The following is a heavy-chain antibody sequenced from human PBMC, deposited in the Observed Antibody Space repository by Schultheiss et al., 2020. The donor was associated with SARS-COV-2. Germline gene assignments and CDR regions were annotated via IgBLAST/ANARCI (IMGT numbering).Heavy chain of an antibody. CDR3: ARDRVNLDIVVVPAAPGGYYYGMDV. CDR1: GGSISSSSYY. V-gene: IGHV4-61*01. J-gene: IGHJ6*02. Sequence: SETLSLTCTVSGGSISSSSYYWSWIRQPPGKGLEWIGYIYYSGSTNYNPSLKSRVTISVDTSKNQFSLKLSSVTAADTAVYYCARDRVNLDIVVVPAAPGGYYYGMDVWGQGTTVTVSS. CDR2: IYYSGST. D-gene: IGHD2-2*01.